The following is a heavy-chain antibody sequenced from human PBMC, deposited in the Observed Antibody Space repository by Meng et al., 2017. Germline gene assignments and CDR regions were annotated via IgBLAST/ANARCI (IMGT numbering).Heavy chain of an antibody. J-gene: IGHJ6*02. V-gene: IGHV1-58*01. D-gene: IGHD3-10*01. CDR2: IVVGSGNT. Sequence: SVKVSCKASGFTFTSSAVQWLRQARGQRLEWIGWIVVGSGNTNYAQKCQERVTITRDMSTSTAYMELSSLRSEDTAVYYCAAGVMVRGAGSMDVWGQGTTVTVSS. CDR1: GFTFTSSA. CDR3: AAGVMVRGAGSMDV.